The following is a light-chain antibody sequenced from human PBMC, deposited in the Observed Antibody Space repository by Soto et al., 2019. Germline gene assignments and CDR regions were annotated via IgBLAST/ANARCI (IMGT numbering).Light chain of an antibody. CDR3: QQYGSSSWT. Sequence: EIVLTQSPGTLSLSPGERATLSCRASQSVSSAYVAWYQQKPGQAPRLLIHGASSRATGIPDRFSGSGSGTDFTLTISRLEPEDFALYYCQQYGSSSWTFGQGTKVDIK. CDR2: GAS. V-gene: IGKV3-20*01. CDR1: QSVSSAY. J-gene: IGKJ1*01.